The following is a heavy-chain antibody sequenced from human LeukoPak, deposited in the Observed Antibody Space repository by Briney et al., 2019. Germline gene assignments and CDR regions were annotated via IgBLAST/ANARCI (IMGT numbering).Heavy chain of an antibody. CDR3: ARNGLRDY. J-gene: IGHJ4*02. D-gene: IGHD4-17*01. Sequence: PSETLSLTCAVSGGSFSGYYWSWIRQPPGKGLEWIGEINHSGSTNYNPSLKSRVTISVDTSKNQFSLKLSSVTAADTAVYYCARNGLRDYWGQGTMVTVSS. CDR1: GGSFSGYY. V-gene: IGHV4-34*01. CDR2: INHSGST.